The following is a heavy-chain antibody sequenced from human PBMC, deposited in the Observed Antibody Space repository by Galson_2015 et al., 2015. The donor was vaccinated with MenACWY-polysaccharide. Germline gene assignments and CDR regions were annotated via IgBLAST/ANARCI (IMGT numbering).Heavy chain of an antibody. CDR3: AIYCSSISCYGGGGP. CDR2: IRSDGSRT. D-gene: IGHD2-2*01. CDR1: GFTFSSYW. Sequence: SLRLSCAASGFTFSSYWMQWVRHVPGKGLEWVSHIRSDGSRTSDADSVKGRFNIYRDNAKNTLYLQMSSLRAEDTAVYYCAIYCSSISCYGGGGPWGQGTLVIVSS. J-gene: IGHJ5*02. V-gene: IGHV3-74*01.